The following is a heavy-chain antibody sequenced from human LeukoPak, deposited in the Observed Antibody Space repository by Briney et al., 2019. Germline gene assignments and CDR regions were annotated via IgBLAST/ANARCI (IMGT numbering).Heavy chain of an antibody. CDR1: GYTFTSYG. CDR3: ARGEEYDFWSGYSSY. CDR2: ISAYNGNT. Sequence: ASVKVSCKASGYTFTSYGISWVRQAPGQGLEWMGWISAYNGNTNYAQKLQGRVTMTTDTSTSTAYMELRSLRSDDTAVYYCARGEEYDFWSGYSSYWGQGTLVTVSS. V-gene: IGHV1-18*01. D-gene: IGHD3-3*01. J-gene: IGHJ4*02.